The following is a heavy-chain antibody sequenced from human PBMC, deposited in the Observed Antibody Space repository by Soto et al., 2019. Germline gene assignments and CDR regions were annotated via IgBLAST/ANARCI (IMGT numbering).Heavy chain of an antibody. J-gene: IGHJ5*02. Sequence: SETLSLTCAVNTGSFTGHFLGWIRQPPGKGLEWIGEINPTRGTNYNPSLKSRVAISIEMSTNQFSLTLSSVTAADTAVYYCARQGYDILSWFDPWGQGTLVTVSS. CDR1: TGSFTGHF. V-gene: IGHV4-34*01. D-gene: IGHD3-9*01. CDR3: ARQGYDILSWFDP. CDR2: INPTRGT.